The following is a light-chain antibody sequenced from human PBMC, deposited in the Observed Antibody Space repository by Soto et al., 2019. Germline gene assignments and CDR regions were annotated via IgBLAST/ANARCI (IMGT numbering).Light chain of an antibody. CDR1: QSVSSN. V-gene: IGKV3-15*01. CDR3: QQYNNWPKT. J-gene: IGKJ2*01. Sequence: EIVMTQSPATLSVSPGERATLSCRASQSVSSNLAWYQQKPGQAPRLLIYGASTMATGIQARFSGSGSGTEFTLTISSLQSEDFAVYYCQQYNNWPKTFGQGTQLEIK. CDR2: GAS.